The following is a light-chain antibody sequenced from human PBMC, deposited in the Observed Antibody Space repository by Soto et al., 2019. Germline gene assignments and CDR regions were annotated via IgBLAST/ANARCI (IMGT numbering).Light chain of an antibody. V-gene: IGKV1-39*01. CDR2: SAS. CDR1: QHVDRY. J-gene: IGKJ1*01. CDR3: QQSSNIPWT. Sequence: DIQMTQSPSSLSASVGDSVTITCRTSQHVDRYLSWYQQIPGRAPKLLIYSASSLVSGVPPRFRGSASGTEFTLSISSLQREDFATYFCQQSSNIPWTFSQGTKVDIK.